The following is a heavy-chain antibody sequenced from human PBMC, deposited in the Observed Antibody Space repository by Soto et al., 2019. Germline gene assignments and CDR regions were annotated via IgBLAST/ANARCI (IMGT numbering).Heavy chain of an antibody. CDR3: ARDTRGYSYGKDYYYYYGMDV. D-gene: IGHD5-18*01. J-gene: IGHJ6*02. V-gene: IGHV4-61*08. CDR2: IYYSGST. CDR1: SGSISSGGYY. Sequence: SETLSLTCTVSSGSISSGGYYWSWIRQPPGKGLEWIGYIYYSGSTNYNPSLKSRVTISVDTSKNQFSLKLSSVTAADTAVYYCARDTRGYSYGKDYYYYYGMDVWGQGTTVTVSS.